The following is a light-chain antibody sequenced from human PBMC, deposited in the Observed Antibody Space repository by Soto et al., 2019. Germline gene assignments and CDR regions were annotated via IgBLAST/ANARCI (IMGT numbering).Light chain of an antibody. Sequence: DIQVTRSPSTLTASVGDTVTVTCRASQSVSGWLAWYQQKPGEAPKLLIYDASSLESGVPSRFSGSGSGTEFVLNMSSLLSDDFATSYCQQDISYWPFGKATKM. J-gene: IGKJ1*01. CDR1: QSVSGW. CDR3: QQDISYWP. CDR2: DAS. V-gene: IGKV1-5*01.